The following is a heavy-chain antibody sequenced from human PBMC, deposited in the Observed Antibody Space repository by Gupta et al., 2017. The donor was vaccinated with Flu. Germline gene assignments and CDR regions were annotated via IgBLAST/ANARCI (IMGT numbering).Heavy chain of an antibody. V-gene: IGHV3-23*01. J-gene: IGHJ4*02. D-gene: IGHD2-8*01. Sequence: GKGLEWVSAISGSGGSTYYADSVKGRFTISRDNSKNTLYLQMNSLRAEDTAVYYCAKDKHCTNGVCCKGGDYWGQGTLVTVSS. CDR2: ISGSGGST. CDR3: AKDKHCTNGVCCKGGDY.